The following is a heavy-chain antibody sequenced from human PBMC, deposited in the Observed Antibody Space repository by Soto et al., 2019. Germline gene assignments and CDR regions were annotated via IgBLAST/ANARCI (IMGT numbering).Heavy chain of an antibody. D-gene: IGHD3-22*01. CDR1: GYSISSGYC. V-gene: IGHV4-38-2*01. J-gene: IGHJ4*02. CDR3: ERATYYYDSSGYYFHDY. Sequence: SETLSLTCAVSGYSISSGYCWGWIRQPPGKGLEWIGRIYHSGSTYYNPSLKSRVTISVDTSKNQFSLNLSSVTAADTAVYYCERATYYYDSSGYYFHDYWGPGTLVTVSS. CDR2: IYHSGST.